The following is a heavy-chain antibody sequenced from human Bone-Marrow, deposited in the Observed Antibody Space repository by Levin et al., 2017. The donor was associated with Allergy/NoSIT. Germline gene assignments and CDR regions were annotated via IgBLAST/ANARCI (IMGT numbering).Heavy chain of an antibody. CDR2: INPKSGGT. V-gene: IGHV1-2*02. J-gene: IGHJ5*02. D-gene: IGHD1-26*01. CDR1: GYTFTGYY. CDR3: ARERGEGATSDWFDP. Sequence: VASVVSCKASGYTFTGYYMHWVRQAPGEGLEWMGWINPKSGGTNYAEKFQGRVTMTRDTSISTAYMELSSLRSDDTAVYYCARERGEGATSDWFDPWGQGTLVTVSS.